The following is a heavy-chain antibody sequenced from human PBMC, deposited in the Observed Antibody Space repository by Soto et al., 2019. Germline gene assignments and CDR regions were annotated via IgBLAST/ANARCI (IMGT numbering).Heavy chain of an antibody. J-gene: IGHJ6*02. D-gene: IGHD3-22*01. Sequence: PGGSLRLSCAASGFTFSSYSMNWVRQAPGKGLEWVSYISSSSSTIYYADSVKGRFTISRDNAKNSLYLQMNSLRAEDTAVYYCARYDSSGYYWPYYYYGMDVWGRGTTVTVSS. V-gene: IGHV3-48*01. CDR3: ARYDSSGYYWPYYYYGMDV. CDR2: ISSSSSTI. CDR1: GFTFSSYS.